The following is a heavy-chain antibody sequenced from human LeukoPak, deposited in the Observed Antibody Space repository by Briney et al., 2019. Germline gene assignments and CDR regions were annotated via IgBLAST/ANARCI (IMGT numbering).Heavy chain of an antibody. J-gene: IGHJ3*01. CDR1: GFTFSNYN. CDR3: ARQAVARPFDL. CDR2: ISSSSAYI. Sequence: GGSLRLSCAASGFTFSNYNMNWVRQAPGKGLEWVSSISSSSAYIFYSDSVKGRFTISRDNAQSSLYLQMNSLRAGDTAVYYCARQAVARPFDLWGQGTMVAVSS. V-gene: IGHV3-21*06.